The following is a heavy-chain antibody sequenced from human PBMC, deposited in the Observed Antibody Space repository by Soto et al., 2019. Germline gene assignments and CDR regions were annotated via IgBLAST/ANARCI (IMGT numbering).Heavy chain of an antibody. V-gene: IGHV1-18*01. CDR2: ISAYNGNT. CDR1: GYTFTSYG. J-gene: IGHJ4*02. Sequence: QVQLVQSGAEVKKPGASVKVSCKASGYTFTSYGISWVRQAPGQGLEWMGWISAYNGNTNYAQKLQGRVTMTTDTPTSTAYMEPRSLRSDDTAVYYCARDEADWQQLVCVHYYWGQGTLVTVSS. CDR3: ARDEADWQQLVCVHYY. D-gene: IGHD6-13*01.